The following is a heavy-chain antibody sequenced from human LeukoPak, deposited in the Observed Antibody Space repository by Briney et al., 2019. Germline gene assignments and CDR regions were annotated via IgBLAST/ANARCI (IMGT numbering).Heavy chain of an antibody. CDR1: GFTFSSFG. D-gene: IGHD6-13*01. Sequence: GGSLRLSCVASGFTFSSFGMNWVRQAPGKGLEWVSYIGSGSSAIHYADSVKGRFIIFRDNAKNSLYLQMNSLRDEDAAVYYCARDTSAEKGQQLANWGQGTLVTVSS. CDR3: ARDTSAEKGQQLAN. J-gene: IGHJ4*02. V-gene: IGHV3-48*02. CDR2: IGSGSSAI.